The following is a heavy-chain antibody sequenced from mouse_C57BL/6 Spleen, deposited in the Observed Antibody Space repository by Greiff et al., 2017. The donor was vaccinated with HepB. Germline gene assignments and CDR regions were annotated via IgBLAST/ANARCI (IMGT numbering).Heavy chain of an antibody. CDR2: ISSGGSYT. CDR1: GFTFSSYG. CDR3: ARRAWDPSFDY. Sequence: EVQLQQSGGDLVKPGGSLKLSCAASGFTFSSYGMSWVRQTPDKRLEWVATISSGGSYTYYPDSVKGRFTISRDNAKNTLYLQMSSLKSEDTAMYYCARRAWDPSFDYWGQGTTLTVSS. J-gene: IGHJ2*01. V-gene: IGHV5-6*01. D-gene: IGHD4-1*01.